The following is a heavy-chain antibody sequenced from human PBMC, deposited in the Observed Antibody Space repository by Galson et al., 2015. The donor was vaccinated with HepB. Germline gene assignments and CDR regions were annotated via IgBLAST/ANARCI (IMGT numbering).Heavy chain of an antibody. D-gene: IGHD1-14*01. CDR1: GGSFSGYY. J-gene: IGHJ5*02. V-gene: IGHV4-34*01. Sequence: LSLTCAVYGGSFSGYYWSWIRQPPGKGLEWIGEINHSGSTNYNPSLKSRVTISVDTSKNQFSLKLSSVTAADTAVYYCARALASGRQPYNTQNRNWFDPWGQGTLVTVSS. CDR2: INHSGST. CDR3: ARALASGRQPYNTQNRNWFDP.